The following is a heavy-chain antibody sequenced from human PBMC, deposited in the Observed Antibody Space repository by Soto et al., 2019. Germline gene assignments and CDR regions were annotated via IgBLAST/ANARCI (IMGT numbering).Heavy chain of an antibody. CDR2: ISWNSGSI. J-gene: IGHJ4*02. D-gene: IGHD3-22*01. V-gene: IGHV3-9*01. CDR1: GFTFDDYA. Sequence: GGSLRLSCAASGFTFDDYAMHWVRQAPGKGLEWVSGISWNSGSIGYADSVKGRFTISRDNAKNSLYLQMNSLRAEDTALYYCAKGYYYDSSGYYTYFDYWGQGTLVTVS. CDR3: AKGYYYDSSGYYTYFDY.